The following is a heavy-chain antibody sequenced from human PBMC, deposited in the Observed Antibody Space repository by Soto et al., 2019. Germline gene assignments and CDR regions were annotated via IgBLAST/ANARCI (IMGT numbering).Heavy chain of an antibody. Sequence: SETLSLTCTVSGGSISGDYWTWIRQPPGKGLEWIGYIFYSGVTNYNPSLTSRVTLSVDTSKNQFSLKLRSVTAADTAVDYCARVGSSGWSPDYWGRGTLVTVSS. V-gene: IGHV4-59*01. CDR3: ARVGSSGWSPDY. CDR1: GGSISGDY. CDR2: IFYSGVT. D-gene: IGHD6-19*01. J-gene: IGHJ4*02.